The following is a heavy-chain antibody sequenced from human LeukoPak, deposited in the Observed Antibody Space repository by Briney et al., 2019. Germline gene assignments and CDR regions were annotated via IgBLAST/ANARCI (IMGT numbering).Heavy chain of an antibody. J-gene: IGHJ4*02. D-gene: IGHD5-12*01. CDR2: ISSSGRNK. Sequence: GGSLRLSCAASGFTFNNYEMNWVRQAPGKALEGVSYISSSGRNKYYADSVRGRFTIPRDNANNSLYLQMSSLRAEDTGIYYCARDQSGIVATIPFDYWGQGTLVTVSS. V-gene: IGHV3-48*03. CDR1: GFTFNNYE. CDR3: ARDQSGIVATIPFDY.